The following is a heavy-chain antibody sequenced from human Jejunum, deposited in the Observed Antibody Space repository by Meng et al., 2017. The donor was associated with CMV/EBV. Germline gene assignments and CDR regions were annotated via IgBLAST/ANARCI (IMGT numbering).Heavy chain of an antibody. J-gene: IGHJ4*02. CDR3: VKDEGGTPLDY. V-gene: IGHV3-30*02. D-gene: IGHD3-16*01. CDR2: LRNNGSKN. CDR1: GISFSNCS. Sequence: QVPGWESGGRLLTPWVASVLSGVTFGISFSNCSWYWFSQAPGKVWLGLILLRNNGSKNYYLYSVKGRFTISGDNSKNILLLLMNGLRVEDTGVYYCVKDEGGTPLDYWGQGSLVTVSS.